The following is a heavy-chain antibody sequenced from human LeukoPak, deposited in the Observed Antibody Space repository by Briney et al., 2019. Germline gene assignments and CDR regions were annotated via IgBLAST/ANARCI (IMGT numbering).Heavy chain of an antibody. V-gene: IGHV3-23*01. CDR3: ATRTKSGCSGYDFFY. J-gene: IGHJ4*02. Sequence: GGSLRLSCEASGFTFSTYAMSWVRQAPGKGLEWVSGISGSGSSTYYADSVKGRFTISGDKSKNTLYLQMNSLRAEDTAIYYCATRTKSGCSGYDFFYWGRGTLVTVSS. D-gene: IGHD5-12*01. CDR1: GFTFSTYA. CDR2: ISGSGSST.